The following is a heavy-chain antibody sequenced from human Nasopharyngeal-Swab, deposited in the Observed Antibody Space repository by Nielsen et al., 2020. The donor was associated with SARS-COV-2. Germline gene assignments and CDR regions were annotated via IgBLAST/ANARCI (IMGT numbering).Heavy chain of an antibody. V-gene: IGHV4-34*01. D-gene: IGHD6-6*01. CDR2: INHSGST. Sequence: SETLSLTCAVYGGSFSGYYWSWIRQPPGKGLEWIGEINHSGSTNYNPSLKSRVTISVDTSKNQFSLKLSSVTAADTAVYYCARGQYSSSFPPNFDYWGQGTLVTVSS. CDR1: GGSFSGYY. J-gene: IGHJ4*02. CDR3: ARGQYSSSFPPNFDY.